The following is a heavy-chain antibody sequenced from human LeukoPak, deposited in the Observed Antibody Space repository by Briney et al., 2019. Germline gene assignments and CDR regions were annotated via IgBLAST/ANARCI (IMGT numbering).Heavy chain of an antibody. CDR2: IYYSGST. J-gene: IGHJ4*02. CDR3: ARLLYYSHRSGYYYEGFDY. V-gene: IGHV4-39*01. CDR1: GGSISSSSYY. D-gene: IGHD3-22*01. Sequence: SETLSLTCTVSGGSISSSSYYWGGIRQPPGKGLEWIGSIYYSGSTYYNPSLKSRVTISVDTSKNQFSLNLSSVTAADTAVYYCARLLYYSHRSGYYYEGFDYRGQGTLVTVSS.